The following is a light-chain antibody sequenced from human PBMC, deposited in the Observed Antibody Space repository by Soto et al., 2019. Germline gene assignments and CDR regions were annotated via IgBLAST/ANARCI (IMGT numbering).Light chain of an antibody. CDR2: KAS. CDR1: QTISSW. V-gene: IGKV1-5*03. J-gene: IGKJ5*01. Sequence: DIQMTQSPSTLSGSVGDRVTITCRASQTISSWLAWYQQKPGKAPKLLIYKASTLKSGVPSRFSGSGSGTDFTLTISSLQPEDFATYYCQQSYSTPITLGQGTRLEI. CDR3: QQSYSTPIT.